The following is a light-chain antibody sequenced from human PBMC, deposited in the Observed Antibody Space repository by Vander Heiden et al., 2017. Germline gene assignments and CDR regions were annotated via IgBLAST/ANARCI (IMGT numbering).Light chain of an antibody. V-gene: IGLV2-11*01. CDR3: CSYAGTHTWA. CDR1: RSDVGGYDH. J-gene: IGLJ2*01. CDR2: DVT. Sequence: QSALTQPRPVSGSPGPSVTISCTGTRSDVGGYDHVSWYQQHPGKAPKLMIFDVTKRPSGVPDRFSASKSGRTASLTISGLQAEDEADYYCCSYAGTHTWAFGGGTKQTVL.